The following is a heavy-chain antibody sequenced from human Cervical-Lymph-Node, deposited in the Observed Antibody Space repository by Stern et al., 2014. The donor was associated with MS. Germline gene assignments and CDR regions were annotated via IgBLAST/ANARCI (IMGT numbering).Heavy chain of an antibody. CDR2: IQHSGST. D-gene: IGHD5-12*01. Sequence: QVQLQESGPGLVKPSGTLSLTCAVSGDSISNGSWWSWVRQPPGKGLEWIGEIQHSGSTNYHPSLESRLTISIAKSKNHFALRLSSVTAADTAIYYCARVSLSGYDWFDPWGQGTLVTVSS. V-gene: IGHV4-4*02. CDR3: ARVSLSGYDWFDP. CDR1: GDSISNGSW. J-gene: IGHJ5*02.